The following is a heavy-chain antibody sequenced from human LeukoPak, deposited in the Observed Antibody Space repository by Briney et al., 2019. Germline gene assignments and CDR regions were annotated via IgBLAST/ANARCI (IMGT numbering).Heavy chain of an antibody. CDR3: AKGAAPLPGVYFDY. J-gene: IGHJ4*02. D-gene: IGHD2-8*01. V-gene: IGHV3-30*02. CDR1: GFTFNTYG. CDR2: IRHDGSNK. Sequence: GGSLRLSCAASGFTFNTYGMHWVRQAPGKGLEWVAFIRHDGSNKYYADSVKGRFTISRDNSKNTLYLQMNSLRAEDTAVYYCAKGAAPLPGVYFDYWGQGTLVTISS.